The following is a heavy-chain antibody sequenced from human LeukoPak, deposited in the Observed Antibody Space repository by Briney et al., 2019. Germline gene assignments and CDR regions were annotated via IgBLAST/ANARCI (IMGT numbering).Heavy chain of an antibody. J-gene: IGHJ4*02. CDR2: IYYSGST. CDR1: GDSINNFY. Sequence: SETLSLTCTVSGDSINNFYWNWIRQPPGKGLEWIGYIYYSGSTNYNPSLKSRVTISVDTSKNQFSLKLRSVTAADTAMYCGAGDTYGSDYWGQGTRVTVSS. D-gene: IGHD3-10*01. CDR3: AGDTYGSDY. V-gene: IGHV4-59*01.